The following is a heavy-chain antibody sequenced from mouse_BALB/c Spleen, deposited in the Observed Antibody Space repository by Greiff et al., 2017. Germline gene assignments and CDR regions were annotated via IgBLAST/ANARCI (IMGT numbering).Heavy chain of an antibody. Sequence: QVHVKQSGAELMKPGASVKISCKATGYTFSSYWIEWVKQRPGHGLEWIGEILPGSGSTNYNEKFKGKATFTADTSSNTAYMQLSSLTSEDSAVYYCARSDYGSSYWYFDVWGAGTTVTVSS. V-gene: IGHV1-9*01. D-gene: IGHD1-1*01. CDR1: GYTFSSYW. CDR3: ARSDYGSSYWYFDV. J-gene: IGHJ1*01. CDR2: ILPGSGST.